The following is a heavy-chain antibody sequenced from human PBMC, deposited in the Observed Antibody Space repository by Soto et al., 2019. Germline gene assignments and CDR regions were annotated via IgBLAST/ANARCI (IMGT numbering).Heavy chain of an antibody. CDR3: ARKGYGCGYRGAVYFEY. Sequence: SLKISCKGSGYGLTSYWIGWVLQMPGKGLGWIGIIYPGASDTRYSPSCHGQGPLSADKSISSAYLQWSSLKAWHTAMYYCARKGYGCGYRGAVYFEYQGRGTL. V-gene: IGHV5-51*01. D-gene: IGHD5-18*01. CDR1: GYGLTSYW. CDR2: IYPGASDT. J-gene: IGHJ4*02.